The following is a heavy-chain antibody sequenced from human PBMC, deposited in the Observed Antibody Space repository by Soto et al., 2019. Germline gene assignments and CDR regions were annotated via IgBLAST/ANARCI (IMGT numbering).Heavy chain of an antibody. V-gene: IGHV4-30-4*01. J-gene: IGHJ5*02. Sequence: SETLSLTCTVSGGSISSVDYYWTWIRQPPGKGLEWIGYIYYSGSTYYNPSLKSRVTISIDTSKNQFSLKLSSVTAADTAVYYCAKGNRFDRWGQGTLVTVPS. CDR3: AKGNRFDR. CDR2: IYYSGST. CDR1: GGSISSVDYY.